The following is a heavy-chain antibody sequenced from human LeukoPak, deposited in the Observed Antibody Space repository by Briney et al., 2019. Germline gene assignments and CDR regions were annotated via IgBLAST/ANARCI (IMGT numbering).Heavy chain of an antibody. Sequence: ASVKVSCKASGYTFTSYDIYWVRQATGQGLEWMGWMNPNTGNTDYAQKFQGRVTMTRDTSTSTAYMELSSLRSEDTAVYYCARAPLGPYHDNSGTTFDYWGQGALVTVSS. CDR2: MNPNTGNT. V-gene: IGHV1-8*01. J-gene: IGHJ4*02. CDR1: GYTFTSYD. CDR3: ARAPLGPYHDNSGTTFDY. D-gene: IGHD3-22*01.